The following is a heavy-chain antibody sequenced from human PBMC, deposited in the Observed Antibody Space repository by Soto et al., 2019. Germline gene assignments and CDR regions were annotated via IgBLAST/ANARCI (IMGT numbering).Heavy chain of an antibody. V-gene: IGHV1-18*01. CDR2: ISDYNGNT. CDR1: GYTFTSYG. J-gene: IGHJ3*02. D-gene: IGHD3-3*01. CDR3: AREKNRITIFGVVIPRRKADAFDI. Sequence: ASVKVSCKASGYTFTSYGISWRRHAPDKGLEWMGWISDYNGNTNYAQKFQGRVTMTADTSTSTAYMELRSLRSDDTAVYYCAREKNRITIFGVVIPRRKADAFDIWGQGTMVTVSS.